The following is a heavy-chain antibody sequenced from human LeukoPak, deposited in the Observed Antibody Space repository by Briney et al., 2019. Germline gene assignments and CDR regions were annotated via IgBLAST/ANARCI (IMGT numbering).Heavy chain of an antibody. CDR2: INANSGTT. CDR1: GFAFSVYA. Sequence: PGGSLRLSCSASGFAFSVYAMSWLRQPPGKGLEWFSTINANSGTTSYAAFVRGRFTISRDNSKNTLYLQLNTLRADDTATYYCAKPISGGLAVTADWFHPWGQGTLVVVSS. CDR3: AKPISGGLAVTADWFHP. V-gene: IGHV3-23*01. J-gene: IGHJ5*01. D-gene: IGHD6-19*01.